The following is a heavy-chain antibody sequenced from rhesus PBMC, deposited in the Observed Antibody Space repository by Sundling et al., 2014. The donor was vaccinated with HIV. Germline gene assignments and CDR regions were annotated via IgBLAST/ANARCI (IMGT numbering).Heavy chain of an antibody. Sequence: QVQLQESGPGLVKPSETLSLTCAVSGGSIGETYRWSWIRQPPGKGLEWIAYIFGRSARTNYNPSLKSRVTISKDTSKNQFSLRLSSVTAADTAVYYCAGTTFYTSNYYSFDYWGQGVLVTVSS. V-gene: IGHV4S10*01. CDR3: AGTTFYTSNYYSFDY. D-gene: IGHD3-16*01. CDR1: GGSIGETYR. CDR2: IFGRSART. J-gene: IGHJ4*01.